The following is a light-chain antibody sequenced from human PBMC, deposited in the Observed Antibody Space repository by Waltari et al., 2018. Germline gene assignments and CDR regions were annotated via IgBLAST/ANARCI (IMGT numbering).Light chain of an antibody. CDR2: GAS. V-gene: IGKV3-20*01. CDR3: QQYAYTPIT. Sequence: DIVLTQSPGTLYLPPGERATLSCRVSQSVSSSYLAWYQQKPGQAPRLVIHGASSRAAAIPDRFSGSGSGTDFTLTISRLEPEDFAVYFCQQYAYTPITFGQGTRLEIK. J-gene: IGKJ5*01. CDR1: QSVSSSY.